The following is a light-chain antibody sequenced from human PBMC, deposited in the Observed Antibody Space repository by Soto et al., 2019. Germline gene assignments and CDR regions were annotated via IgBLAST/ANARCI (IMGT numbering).Light chain of an antibody. V-gene: IGKV1-5*03. J-gene: IGKJ1*01. Sequence: DIPLTPSPSTLSASLGDRGTITCRASQSISSWLAWYQQKPGKAPKLLIYKASSLESGVPSRFSGSGSGTEFTLTISSLQPDDFATYYCQQYNSYWTFGQGTKVDIK. CDR2: KAS. CDR1: QSISSW. CDR3: QQYNSYWT.